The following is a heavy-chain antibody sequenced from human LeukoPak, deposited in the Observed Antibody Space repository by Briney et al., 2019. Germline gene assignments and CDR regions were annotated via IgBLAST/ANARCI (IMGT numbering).Heavy chain of an antibody. CDR3: ARVAAAGYYFGY. D-gene: IGHD6-13*01. V-gene: IGHV3-11*06. CDR2: ISSSGSYT. Sequence: GGSLRLSCAASGFTFSDYYMSWLRQAPGKGLEWVSDISSSGSYTNYADSVKGRFTISRDNAKNSLYLQMNSLRAEDTAVYYCARVAAAGYYFGYWGQGTLVTVSS. CDR1: GFTFSDYY. J-gene: IGHJ4*02.